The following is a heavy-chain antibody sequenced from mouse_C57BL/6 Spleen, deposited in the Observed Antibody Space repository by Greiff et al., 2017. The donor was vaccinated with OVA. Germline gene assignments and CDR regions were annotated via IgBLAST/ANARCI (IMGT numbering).Heavy chain of an antibody. D-gene: IGHD2-1*01. J-gene: IGHJ3*01. CDR2: IDPNSGGT. CDR1: GYTFTSYW. V-gene: IGHV1-72*01. Sequence: QVQLQQPGAELVKPGASVKLSCKASGYTFTSYWMHWVKQRPGRGLERIGRIDPNSGGTKYNEKFKSKATLTVDKPSSTAYMQLSSLTSEDSAVYYCARGGNYEGFAYWGQGTLVTVSA. CDR3: ARGGNYEGFAY.